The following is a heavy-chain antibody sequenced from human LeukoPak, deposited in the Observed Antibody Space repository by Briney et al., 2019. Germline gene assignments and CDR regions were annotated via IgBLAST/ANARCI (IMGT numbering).Heavy chain of an antibody. CDR2: IIPIFGIA. Sequence: ASVKVSCKASGGTFSSYAISWVRQAPGQGLEWMGRIIPIFGIANYAQEFQGRVTITADKSTSTAYMELSSLRSEDTAVYYCAREDGVEQPGMDVWGQGTTVTVSS. CDR1: GGTFSSYA. CDR3: AREDGVEQPGMDV. D-gene: IGHD1/OR15-1a*01. J-gene: IGHJ6*02. V-gene: IGHV1-69*04.